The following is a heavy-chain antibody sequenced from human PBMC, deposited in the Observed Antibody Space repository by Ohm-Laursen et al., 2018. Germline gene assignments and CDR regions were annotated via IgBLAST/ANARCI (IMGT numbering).Heavy chain of an antibody. J-gene: IGHJ4*02. CDR3: ARYNAYCGGDCYSPTFDY. V-gene: IGHV3-33*01. Sequence: SLRLSCAASGFTFSSYGMHWVRQAPGKGLEWVAVIWYDGSNKYYADSVKGRFTISRDNSKNTLYLQMNSLRAEDTAVYYCARYNAYCGGDCYSPTFDYWGQGTLVTVSS. CDR1: GFTFSSYG. D-gene: IGHD2-21*02. CDR2: IWYDGSNK.